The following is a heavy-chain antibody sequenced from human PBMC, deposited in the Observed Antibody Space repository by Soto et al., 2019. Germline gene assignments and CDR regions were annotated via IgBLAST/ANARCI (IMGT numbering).Heavy chain of an antibody. D-gene: IGHD3-10*01. J-gene: IGHJ4*02. Sequence: VGSLRLSCAASGFSFSDYHMTWIRQAPGRGLAWVSYMSSSGSTIYYADSVKGRFTISRDNAKSSLYLQMNSLRAEDKAVYYCARGGHRAGELPDYWGQGTQVTVSS. CDR1: GFSFSDYH. CDR3: ARGGHRAGELPDY. V-gene: IGHV3-11*01. CDR2: MSSSGSTI.